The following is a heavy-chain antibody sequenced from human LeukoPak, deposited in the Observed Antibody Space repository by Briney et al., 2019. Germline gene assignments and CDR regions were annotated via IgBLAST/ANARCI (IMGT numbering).Heavy chain of an antibody. CDR2: IRYDGNNK. Sequence: PGGSLRLSCAASGFTFSSYGMHWVRQAPGKGLEWVAVIRYDGNNKYYADFVKGRFTISRDNSKNTLYLQLNSLRAEDTAVYNCARDRGSREDGMDVWGQGTTVTVSS. CDR3: ARDRGSREDGMDV. J-gene: IGHJ6*02. CDR1: GFTFSSYG. D-gene: IGHD1-26*01. V-gene: IGHV3-33*08.